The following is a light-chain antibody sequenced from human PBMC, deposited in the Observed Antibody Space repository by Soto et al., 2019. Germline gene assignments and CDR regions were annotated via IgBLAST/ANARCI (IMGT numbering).Light chain of an antibody. J-gene: IGLJ1*01. CDR2: DVS. CDR3: ASYTISSTPLYV. V-gene: IGLV2-14*01. Sequence: QSALTQPASVSGSPGQSITISCTGTSSDVGASNYVSWYQQYPGMAPTLMIYDVSNRPSGVSNRFSGSKSGNTASLTISGLQAEDEADYYCASYTISSTPLYVFGTGTKLTVL. CDR1: SSDVGASNY.